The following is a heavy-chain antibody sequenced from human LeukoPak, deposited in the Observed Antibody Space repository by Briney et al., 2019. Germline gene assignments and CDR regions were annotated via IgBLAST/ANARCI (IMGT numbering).Heavy chain of an antibody. V-gene: IGHV1-18*04. CDR2: ISAYNSNT. D-gene: IGHD4-17*01. CDR1: GYTFTNYG. J-gene: IGHJ4*02. CDR3: ARVRSYGDYSDY. Sequence: GASVKVSCKASGYTFTNYGVTWVRQAPGQGLQWMGWISAYNSNTNYAQKFQGRISMTIDTSTTTAYMELRSLRSDDTAIYYCARVRSYGDYSDYWGQGTLVTVSS.